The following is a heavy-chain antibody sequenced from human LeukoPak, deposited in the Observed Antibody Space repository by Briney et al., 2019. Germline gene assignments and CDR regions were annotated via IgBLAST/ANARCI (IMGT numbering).Heavy chain of an antibody. D-gene: IGHD6-19*01. CDR3: ARATGYSSGLIDY. J-gene: IGHJ4*02. CDR1: GGSISSGGYS. V-gene: IGHV4-30-2*01. Sequence: PSQTLSLTCAVSGGSISSGGYSWSWIRQPPGKGLEWIGYIYHSGSTYYNPSLKSRVTISVDRSKNQFSLKLSSVTAADTAVYYCARATGYSSGLIDYWGQGTLVTVSS. CDR2: IYHSGST.